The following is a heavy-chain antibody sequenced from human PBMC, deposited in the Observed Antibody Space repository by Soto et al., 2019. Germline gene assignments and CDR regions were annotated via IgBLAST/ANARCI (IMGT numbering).Heavy chain of an antibody. J-gene: IGHJ4*02. CDR1: GYTFTSYG. CDR2: ISAYNGNT. CDR3: ARGESTFFEWVDPPYYFDY. D-gene: IGHD3-3*02. Sequence: QVQLVQSGAEVKKPGASVKVSCKASGYTFTSYGISWVRQAPGQGLEWMGWISAYNGNTNYAQKLQGRVTMTTDTSTSTAYMELRSLRSDDTAVYYWARGESTFFEWVDPPYYFDYWGQGTLVTVSS. V-gene: IGHV1-18*01.